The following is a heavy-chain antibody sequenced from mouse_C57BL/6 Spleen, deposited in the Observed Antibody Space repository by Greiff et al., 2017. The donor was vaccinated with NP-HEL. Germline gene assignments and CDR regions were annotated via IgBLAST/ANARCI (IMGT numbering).Heavy chain of an antibody. D-gene: IGHD1-1*01. CDR1: GFTFTDYY. Sequence: DVKLVESGGGLVQPGGSLSLSCAASGFTFTDYYMSWVRQPPGKALEWLGFIRNKANGYTTEYSASVKGRFTISRDNSQSILYLQMNALRAEDSATYYCARGTVVARYWYFDVWGTGTTVTVSS. CDR2: IRNKANGYTT. V-gene: IGHV7-3*01. J-gene: IGHJ1*03. CDR3: ARGTVVARYWYFDV.